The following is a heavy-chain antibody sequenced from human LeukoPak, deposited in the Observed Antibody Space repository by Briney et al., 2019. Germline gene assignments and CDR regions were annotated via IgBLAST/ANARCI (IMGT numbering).Heavy chain of an antibody. CDR2: ISSGGSTI. V-gene: IGHV3-48*03. D-gene: IGHD6-13*01. CDR3: ARSGYSSSWYFDY. J-gene: IGHJ4*02. CDR1: AFTFSSYE. Sequence: GGSLRLSCAASAFTFSSYEMNWVRQAPGKGLEWVSYISSGGSTIYYADSVKGRFIISRDNAKNSLYLQMNSLRAEDTAVYYCARSGYSSSWYFDYWGQGTLVTVS.